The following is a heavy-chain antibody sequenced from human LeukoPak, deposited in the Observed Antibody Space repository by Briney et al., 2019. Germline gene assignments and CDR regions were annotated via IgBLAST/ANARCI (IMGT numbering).Heavy chain of an antibody. J-gene: IGHJ6*02. CDR3: AKASRSGYYAAYGVDV. CDR1: GYTFTNFG. D-gene: IGHD3-3*01. V-gene: IGHV1-18*01. CDR2: ISAYNGNI. Sequence: ASVKVSCKASGYTFTNFGISWVRQAPGQGLEWMGWISAYNGNINYAQKLQGRVTMTTDTSTSTAYMELRSLRSDDTAVYYCAKASRSGYYAAYGVDVWGQGTTVTVSS.